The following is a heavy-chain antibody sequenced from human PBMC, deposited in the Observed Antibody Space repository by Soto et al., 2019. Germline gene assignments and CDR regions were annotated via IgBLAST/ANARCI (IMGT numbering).Heavy chain of an antibody. J-gene: IGHJ4*02. CDR3: ASESNSYSSSWYRDPFSDY. Sequence: PSETLSLTCAVYGGSFSGYYWSWIRQPPGKGLEWIGEINHSGSTNYNPSLKSRVTISVDTSKNQFSLKLSSVTAADTAVYYCASESNSYSSSWYRDPFSDYWGQGTLVTVSS. D-gene: IGHD6-13*01. CDR2: INHSGST. V-gene: IGHV4-34*01. CDR1: GGSFSGYY.